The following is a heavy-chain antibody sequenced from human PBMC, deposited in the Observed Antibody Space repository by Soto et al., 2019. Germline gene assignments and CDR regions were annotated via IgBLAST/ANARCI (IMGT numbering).Heavy chain of an antibody. V-gene: IGHV3-30*18. CDR2: ISNDESYK. CDR1: GFTFRTYG. CDR3: AKANLREFAH. J-gene: IGHJ4*02. D-gene: IGHD4-17*01. Sequence: QVQLVESGGGVVQPGTSLRLSCAASGFTFRTYGMHWVRQAPGKGLEWVAVISNDESYKSYADSVKGRFTISRDNSKNTLYLQMSSLRAEDTAVYYCAKANLREFAHWGQGTLVTVSS.